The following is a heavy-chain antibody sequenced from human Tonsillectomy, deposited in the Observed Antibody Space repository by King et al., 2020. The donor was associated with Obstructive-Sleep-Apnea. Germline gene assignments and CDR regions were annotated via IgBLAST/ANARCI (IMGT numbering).Heavy chain of an antibody. D-gene: IGHD6-13*01. CDR2: INHSGST. V-gene: IGHV4-34*01. CDR1: GGSFSGYY. CDR3: ARGDGQLKPLYFDY. J-gene: IGHJ4*02. Sequence: VQLQQWGAGLLKPSETLSLTCAVYGGSFSGYYWNWIRQPPGKGLEWIGEINHSGSTNYNPALKSRVTISVDTSKNQFSLNLNSVTAADTAVDYCARGDGQLKPLYFDYWGQGTLVTVSS.